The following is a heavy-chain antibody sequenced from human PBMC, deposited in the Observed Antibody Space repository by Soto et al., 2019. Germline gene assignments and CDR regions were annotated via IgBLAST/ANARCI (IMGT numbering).Heavy chain of an antibody. CDR3: ATRDNSRFY. CDR2: SHQSGNT. J-gene: IGHJ4*02. CDR1: GVSISSHDW. D-gene: IGHD6-13*01. V-gene: IGHV4-4*02. Sequence: QMQLQESGPGLVKPSGTLSLTCAVSGVSISSHDWWTWVRQPPGKGLEWIGESHQSGNTNYNSSLESRVTISVDKSKNQFSLKLSSVTVADTAVYYCATRDNSRFYWGQGTLVTVSS.